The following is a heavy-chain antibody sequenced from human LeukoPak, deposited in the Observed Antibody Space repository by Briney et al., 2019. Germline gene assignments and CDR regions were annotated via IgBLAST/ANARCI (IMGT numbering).Heavy chain of an antibody. J-gene: IGHJ4*02. Sequence: SETLSLTCTVSGGSISSYYWSWIRQPPGKGLEWIGYIYYSGSTNYNPSLKSRVTISVDTSKKQFSLKLNSMTAADTAVYYCARELLSCRGSSCQSGDYWGQGTLVTVSS. CDR3: ARELLSCRGSSCQSGDY. CDR1: GGSISSYY. D-gene: IGHD2-15*01. V-gene: IGHV4-59*12. CDR2: IYYSGST.